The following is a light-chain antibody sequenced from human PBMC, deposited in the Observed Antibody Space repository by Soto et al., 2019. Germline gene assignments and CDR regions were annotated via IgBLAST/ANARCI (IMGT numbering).Light chain of an antibody. CDR3: QQYGRSPLLYA. V-gene: IGKV3-20*01. CDR1: QSVTSNY. Sequence: ENVLTQSPGTLSLSPGERATLSCRASQSVTSNYLAWYQQKPGQAPRRLIYGASTRAAGVPDRFSGSGSGTYFTLTITGLETEDFAVYYCQQYGRSPLLYAFGQGTKV. J-gene: IGKJ2*01. CDR2: GAS.